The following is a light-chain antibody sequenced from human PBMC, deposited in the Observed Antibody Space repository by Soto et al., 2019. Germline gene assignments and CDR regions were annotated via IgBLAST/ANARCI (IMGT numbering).Light chain of an antibody. CDR3: QHYNSYSEA. CDR2: AAS. Sequence: DIQMTQSPSSLSASVGDRVTITCRASQSISSYLNWYQQKPGEAPELLIYAASTLQSGVPSRFSGSGSGTDFTLTISSLQPDDFATYYCQHYNSYSEAFGQGTKVDIK. CDR1: QSISSY. V-gene: IGKV1-39*01. J-gene: IGKJ1*01.